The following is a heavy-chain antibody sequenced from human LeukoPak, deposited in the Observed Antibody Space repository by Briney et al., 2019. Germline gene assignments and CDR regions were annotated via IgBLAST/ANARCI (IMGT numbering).Heavy chain of an antibody. Sequence: NPGGSLRLSCAASGFTFSDYYMSWIRQAPGKGLEWVSYISSSGSTIYYADSVKGRFTISRDNAKNSLYLQMNSLRAEDTAVYYCAKDPSGSYYFDYWGQGTVVTVSS. D-gene: IGHD1-26*01. CDR1: GFTFSDYY. CDR3: AKDPSGSYYFDY. CDR2: ISSSGSTI. J-gene: IGHJ4*02. V-gene: IGHV3-11*01.